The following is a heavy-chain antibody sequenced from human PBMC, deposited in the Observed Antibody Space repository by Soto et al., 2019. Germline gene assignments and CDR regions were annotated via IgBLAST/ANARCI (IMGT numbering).Heavy chain of an antibody. CDR1: GGSISSGTYY. CDR2: ISYTGST. CDR3: ARDPYGSSSPWFDP. V-gene: IGHV4-31*03. J-gene: IGHJ5*02. D-gene: IGHD6-6*01. Sequence: QVQLQESGPGLVKPSQTLSLTCTVSGGSISSGTYYWSWIRQHPEKGLEWIGYISYTGSTYYNPSLKSRVTISVDTSKNHFSLRLSSVTAADTAVYYCARDPYGSSSPWFDPWGQGTLVTVSS.